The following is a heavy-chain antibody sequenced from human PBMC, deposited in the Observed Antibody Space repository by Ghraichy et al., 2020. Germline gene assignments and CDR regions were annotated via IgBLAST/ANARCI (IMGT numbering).Heavy chain of an antibody. CDR2: MNPNSGNT. D-gene: IGHD3-3*01. V-gene: IGHV1-8*01. CDR1: GYTFTSYD. Sequence: ASVKVSCKASGYTFTSYDINWVRQATGQGLEWMGWMNPNSGNTGYAQKFQGRVTMTRNTSISTAYMELSSLRSEDTAVYYCARVGSPLYYDFWSGYLKDYYYYYMDVWGKGTTVTVSS. J-gene: IGHJ6*03. CDR3: ARVGSPLYYDFWSGYLKDYYYYYMDV.